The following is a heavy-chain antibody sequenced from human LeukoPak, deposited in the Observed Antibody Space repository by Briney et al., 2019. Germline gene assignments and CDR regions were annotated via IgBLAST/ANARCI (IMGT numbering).Heavy chain of an antibody. J-gene: IGHJ6*02. V-gene: IGHV4-59*12. CDR3: ARDIVGATRSYYGMDV. CDR1: GDSISSYY. CDR2: IYYSGCT. D-gene: IGHD1-26*01. Sequence: SETLSLTCTVSGDSISSYYWSWIRQPPGKGLEWIGYIYYSGCTNYNPSLKSRVTISVDTSKNQFSLKLSSVTAADTAVYYCARDIVGATRSYYGMDVWGQGTTVTVSS.